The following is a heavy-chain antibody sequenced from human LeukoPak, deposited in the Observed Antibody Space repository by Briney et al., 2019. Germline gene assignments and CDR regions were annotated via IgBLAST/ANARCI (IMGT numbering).Heavy chain of an antibody. D-gene: IGHD5-12*01. CDR3: ATDSGYLLRCGD. CDR1: GFTFSSYW. CDR2: ISSSSIYI. J-gene: IGHJ4*02. V-gene: IGHV3-21*01. Sequence: GGSLRLSCAASGFTFSSYWMHWVRQAPGKGLEWVSSISSSSIYIYYADSVKGRFTISRDNAKNSLYLQMNSLRAEDTAVYYCATDSGYLLRCGDWGQGTLVTVSS.